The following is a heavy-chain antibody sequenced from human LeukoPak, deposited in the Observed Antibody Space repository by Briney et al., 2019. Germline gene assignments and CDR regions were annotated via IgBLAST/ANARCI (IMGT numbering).Heavy chain of an antibody. CDR1: GFTFSSYG. D-gene: IGHD6-13*01. V-gene: IGHV3-30*02. J-gene: IGHJ4*02. CDR2: IRYDGSNK. CDR3: AKDGIAAWTFDY. Sequence: GGSLRLSCAASGFTFSSYGMHWVRQAPGKGLEWVAFIRYDGSNKYYADSVKGRFPISRDNSKNTLYLQMNSLRAEDTAVYYCAKDGIAAWTFDYWGQGTLVTVSS.